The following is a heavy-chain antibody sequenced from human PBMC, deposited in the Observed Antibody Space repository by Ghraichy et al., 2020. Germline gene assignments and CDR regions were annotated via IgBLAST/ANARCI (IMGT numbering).Heavy chain of an antibody. CDR3: ARDSFRPDQRLECSSTSCYRKGPLGFFDP. J-gene: IGHJ5*02. CDR2: ISSSSSYI. D-gene: IGHD2-2*01. V-gene: IGHV3-21*01. CDR1: GFTFSSYS. Sequence: LSLTCAASGFTFSSYSMNWVRQAPGKGLEWVSSISSSSSYIYYADSVKGRFTISRDNAKNSLYLQMNSLRAEDTAVYYCARDSFRPDQRLECSSTSCYRKGPLGFFDPWGQGTLVTVSS.